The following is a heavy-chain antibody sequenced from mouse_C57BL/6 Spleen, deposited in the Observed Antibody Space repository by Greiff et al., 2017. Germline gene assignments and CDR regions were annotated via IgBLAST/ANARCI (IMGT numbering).Heavy chain of an antibody. V-gene: IGHV1-22*01. J-gene: IGHJ2*01. CDR3: ARDGLRRGYFDY. CDR2: INPNNGGT. Sequence: EVQLQQSGPELVKPGASVKMSCKASGYTFTDYNMHWVKQSHGKSLEWIGYINPNNGGTSYNQKFKGKATLTVNKSSSTAYMELRSLTSEDSAVYYCARDGLRRGYFDYWGQGTTLTVSS. D-gene: IGHD2-4*01. CDR1: GYTFTDYN.